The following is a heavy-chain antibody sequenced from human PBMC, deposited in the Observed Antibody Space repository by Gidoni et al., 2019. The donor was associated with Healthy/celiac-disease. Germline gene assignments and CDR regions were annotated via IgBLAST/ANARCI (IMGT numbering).Heavy chain of an antibody. D-gene: IGHD1-26*01. Sequence: QVQLVQSGAEVKKPGASVKVSCKASGYTFTNYGISWVRQAPGQGLEWMGWINSYDDNANYAQKFQDRVTMTTDTSTSTAYMEVRSLRSDDTAVYYCARDQGQYSGSPGNYWGQGTLVTVSS. CDR2: INSYDDNA. CDR1: GYTFTNYG. V-gene: IGHV1-18*01. CDR3: ARDQGQYSGSPGNY. J-gene: IGHJ4*02.